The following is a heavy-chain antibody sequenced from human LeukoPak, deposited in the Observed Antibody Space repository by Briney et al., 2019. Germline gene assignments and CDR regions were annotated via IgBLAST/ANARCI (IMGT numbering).Heavy chain of an antibody. D-gene: IGHD2-15*01. CDR3: ASGYCSGGSCYPDYYYGMDV. J-gene: IGHJ6*02. Sequence: PGGSLRLSCAASGFTFSSYAMHWVRQAPGKGLEWVSSISSSSSYIYYADSVRGRFTISRDNAKNSLYLQMNSLRAEDTAVYYCASGYCSGGSCYPDYYYGMDVWGQGTTVTVSS. V-gene: IGHV3-21*01. CDR1: GFTFSSYA. CDR2: ISSSSSYI.